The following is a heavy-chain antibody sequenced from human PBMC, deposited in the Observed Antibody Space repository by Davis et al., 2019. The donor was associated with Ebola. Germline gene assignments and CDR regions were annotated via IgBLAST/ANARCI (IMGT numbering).Heavy chain of an antibody. D-gene: IGHD4-11*01. Sequence: ASVKVSCKASGYTFTGYYMHWVRQAPGQGLEWMGWISAYNGNTNYAQKLQGRVTMTTDTSTSTAYMELRSLRSDDTAVYYCATTTSSSYGAPVTFDYWGQGTLVTVSS. CDR1: GYTFTGYY. CDR3: ATTTSSSYGAPVTFDY. J-gene: IGHJ4*02. CDR2: ISAYNGNT. V-gene: IGHV1-18*04.